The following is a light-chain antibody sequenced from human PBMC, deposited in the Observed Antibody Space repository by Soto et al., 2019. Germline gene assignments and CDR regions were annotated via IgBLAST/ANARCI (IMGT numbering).Light chain of an antibody. Sequence: DIQMTQSPSTLSSSVGDIVIITCRASQSISSWLAWYQQKPGKVPNLLIYDASNLESGVPSRFSGSGSGTEFTLTISSLQPDDFATYYCQQYQSYWTFGQGTKVDI. CDR1: QSISSW. J-gene: IGKJ1*01. CDR2: DAS. V-gene: IGKV1-5*01. CDR3: QQYQSYWT.